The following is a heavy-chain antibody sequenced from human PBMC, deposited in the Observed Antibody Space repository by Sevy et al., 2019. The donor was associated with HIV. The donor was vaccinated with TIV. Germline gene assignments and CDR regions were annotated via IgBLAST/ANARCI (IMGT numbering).Heavy chain of an antibody. CDR1: GFSLSTSGVG. CDR3: AHRPGNQVATVNFDY. V-gene: IGHV2-5*01. D-gene: IGHD5-12*01. Sequence: SGPTLMQPTQTLTLTCTFSGFSLSTSGVGVGWIRQPPGKALEWLALIYWNDDKRYSPSLKSRLTITKDTSKNQVVLTMTNMDPVDTATYYCAHRPGNQVATVNFDYWGQGTLVTVSS. CDR2: IYWNDDK. J-gene: IGHJ4*02.